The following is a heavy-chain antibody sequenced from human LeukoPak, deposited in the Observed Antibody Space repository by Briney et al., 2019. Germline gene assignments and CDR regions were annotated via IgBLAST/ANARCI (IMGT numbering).Heavy chain of an antibody. CDR2: ISSSGSYI. CDR1: GFTSSSYG. V-gene: IGHV3-21*01. D-gene: IGHD4-17*01. CDR3: ARSRATVTTHFDY. J-gene: IGHJ4*02. Sequence: PGGPLRLSCAASGFTSSSYGMNWVRQAPGKGLEWVSSISSSGSYIYYADSVKGRFTISRDNAKNSLYLQMNSLRAEGTAVYYCARSRATVTTHFDYWGQGILVTVSS.